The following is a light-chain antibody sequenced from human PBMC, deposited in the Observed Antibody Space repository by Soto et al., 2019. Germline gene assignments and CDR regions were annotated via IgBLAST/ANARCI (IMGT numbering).Light chain of an antibody. CDR2: GAS. V-gene: IGKV3-20*01. J-gene: IGKJ3*01. Sequence: EIVLTQSPGTLSLSPGDRATLSCRASQSGSSSYLAWYQQKPGQAPRLLIYGASSRATGIPDRFSGSGSGKGSTLTISRLEPEDFAVYYCQQYGSSPRTFGPGTKVAIK. CDR1: QSGSSSY. CDR3: QQYGSSPRT.